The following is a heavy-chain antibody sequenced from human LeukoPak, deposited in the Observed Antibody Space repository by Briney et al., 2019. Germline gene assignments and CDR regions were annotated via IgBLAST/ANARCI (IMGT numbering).Heavy chain of an antibody. CDR3: ARKSSSSPVFDY. Sequence: SETLSLTCTVSGGSISSYYWSWIRQPPGKGLEWIGYIYYSGSTNYNPSLKSRVTISVDTSKNQFSLKLSSVTAADTAVYYCARKSSSSPVFDYWGQGTLVTVSS. D-gene: IGHD6-13*01. CDR1: GGSISSYY. V-gene: IGHV4-59*01. CDR2: IYYSGST. J-gene: IGHJ4*02.